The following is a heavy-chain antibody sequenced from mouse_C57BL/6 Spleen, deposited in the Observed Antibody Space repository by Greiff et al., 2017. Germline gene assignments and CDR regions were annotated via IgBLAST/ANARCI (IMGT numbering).Heavy chain of an antibody. CDR2: INPNYGTT. D-gene: IGHD2-4*01. CDR1: GYSFTDYN. Sequence: QLQESGPELVKPGASVKISCKASGYSFTDYNMNWVKQSNGKSLEWIGVINPNYGTTSYNQKFKGKATLTVDQSSSTAYMQLNSLTSEDSAVYYCARGDDYDGGYYFDYWGQGTTLTVSS. CDR3: ARGDDYDGGYYFDY. V-gene: IGHV1-39*01. J-gene: IGHJ2*01.